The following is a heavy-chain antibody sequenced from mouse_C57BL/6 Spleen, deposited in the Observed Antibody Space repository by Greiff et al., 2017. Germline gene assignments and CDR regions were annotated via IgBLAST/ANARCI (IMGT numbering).Heavy chain of an antibody. J-gene: IGHJ2*01. Sequence: QFHLQQPGAELVIPGASVKLSCKASGYTFPGSWMPWVKQRPGQGLEWIGEIGPSDSYTNYNQKFKGKSTWTVDKSSSTAYMQLSSLTSEDSAVYYCAILDYWGQGTTLTVSS. CDR3: AILDY. V-gene: IGHV1-69*01. CDR2: IGPSDSYT. CDR1: GYTFPGSW.